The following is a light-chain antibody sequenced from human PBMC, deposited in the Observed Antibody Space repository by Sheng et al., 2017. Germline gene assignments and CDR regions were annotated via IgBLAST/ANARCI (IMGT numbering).Light chain of an antibody. J-gene: IGKJ2*01. CDR3: QQYNNWPPYT. CDR1: QSVSSN. V-gene: IGKV3-15*01. CDR2: GAS. Sequence: VMTQSPATLSVSPGERATLSCRASQSVSSNLAWYQQKPGQAPXLLIYGASTRATGIPARFSGSGSGTEFTLTISSLQSEDFAVYYCQQYNNWPPYTFGQGTKLEIK.